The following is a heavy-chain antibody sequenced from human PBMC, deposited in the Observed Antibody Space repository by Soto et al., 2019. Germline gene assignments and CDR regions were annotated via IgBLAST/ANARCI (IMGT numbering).Heavy chain of an antibody. CDR2: IYPHDSDT. Sequence: GESLKISCKGSGYSFTSYWIGWVRQMPGKGLEWMGIIYPHDSDTVYNPSFQGQVTISADKSISTAYLQWSSLKASDTAIYYCARAPSAYCGGDCYGWGAKAGAHRNWFDPWGQGTLVTVSS. V-gene: IGHV5-51*01. CDR1: GYSFTSYW. D-gene: IGHD2-21*02. CDR3: ARAPSAYCGGDCYGWGAKAGAHRNWFDP. J-gene: IGHJ5*02.